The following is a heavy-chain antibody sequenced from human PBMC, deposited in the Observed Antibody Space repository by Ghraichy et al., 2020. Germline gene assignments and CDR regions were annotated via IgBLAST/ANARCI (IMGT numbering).Heavy chain of an antibody. D-gene: IGHD3-16*01. CDR1: GYTFTSYG. Sequence: ASVKVSCKASGYTFTSYGISWVRQAPGQGLEWMGWISAYNGNTNYAQKLQGRVTMTTDTSTSTAYLELRSLRSDDTTVYYCARRLRLGDYWYFDLWGRGTLVTVSS. J-gene: IGHJ2*01. CDR2: ISAYNGNT. CDR3: ARRLRLGDYWYFDL. V-gene: IGHV1-18*01.